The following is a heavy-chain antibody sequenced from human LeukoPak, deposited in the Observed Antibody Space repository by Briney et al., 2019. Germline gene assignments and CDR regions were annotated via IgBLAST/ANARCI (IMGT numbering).Heavy chain of an antibody. D-gene: IGHD3-3*01. CDR2: IKKDGSVK. CDR1: GFSFSDSW. J-gene: IGHJ5*02. Sequence: GGSLRLSCVASGFSFSDSWMSWVRQAPGKGLEWVADIKKDGSVKDYVDSVKGRFTISRDNAKNSLYLQMDSLRAEDTAVYYRARGVTILRNWFDPWGQGTLVTVSS. V-gene: IGHV3-7*01. CDR3: ARGVTILRNWFDP.